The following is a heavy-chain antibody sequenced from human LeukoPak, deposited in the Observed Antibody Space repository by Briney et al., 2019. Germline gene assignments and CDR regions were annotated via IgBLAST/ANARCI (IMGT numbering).Heavy chain of an antibody. D-gene: IGHD3-22*01. CDR1: GGSISSYY. Sequence: PSETLSLTCTVSGGSISSYYWSWIRQPPGKGQEWIGYIYYSGSTNYNPSLKSRVTISVDTSKNQFSLKLSSVTAADTAVYYCARGAGYYLYYFDYWGQGTLVTVSS. CDR2: IYYSGST. CDR3: ARGAGYYLYYFDY. J-gene: IGHJ4*02. V-gene: IGHV4-59*01.